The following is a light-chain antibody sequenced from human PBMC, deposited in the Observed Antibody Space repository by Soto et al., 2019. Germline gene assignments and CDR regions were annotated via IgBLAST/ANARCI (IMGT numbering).Light chain of an antibody. CDR3: QHYNSYSEA. J-gene: IGKJ1*01. CDR2: ATS. CDR1: QTVSTY. Sequence: DTQMTQSPSSLSASVGDRISITCRASQTVSTYLNWYQQKPGKAPTLLISATSTLQSGVPSRFSGSGSGTDFTLTITSLQPEDFATYYCQHYNSYSEAFGQGTKVDIK. V-gene: IGKV1-39*01.